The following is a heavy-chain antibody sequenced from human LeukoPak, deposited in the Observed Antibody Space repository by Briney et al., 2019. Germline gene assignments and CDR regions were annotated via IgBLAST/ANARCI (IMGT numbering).Heavy chain of an antibody. D-gene: IGHD6-13*01. V-gene: IGHV3-33*06. CDR3: AKGALAAAGQPSYFQH. CDR1: GFTFSSYG. CDR2: IWYDGSNK. J-gene: IGHJ1*01. Sequence: GGSLRLSCAASGFTFSSYGMHWVRQAPGKGLEWVAVIWYDGSNKYYADSVKGRFTISRDNSKNTLYLQMNSLRAEDTAVYYCAKGALAAAGQPSYFQHWGQGTLVTVSS.